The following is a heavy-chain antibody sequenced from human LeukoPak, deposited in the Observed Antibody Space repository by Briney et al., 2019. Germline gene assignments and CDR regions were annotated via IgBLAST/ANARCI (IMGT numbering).Heavy chain of an antibody. V-gene: IGHV1-2*02. CDR2: TNPISGDT. Sequence: ASVKVSCKTSGYTFTGYCIHWVRQAPGQGLEWMGWTNPISGDTNYAQRFQGRVTMTRDTSISTAYMELRSLRSDDTAVYYCARGIFDPTAKPYDFWSGFPVDYWGQGTLVTVSS. CDR3: ARGIFDPTAKPYDFWSGFPVDY. D-gene: IGHD3-3*01. J-gene: IGHJ4*02. CDR1: GYTFTGYC.